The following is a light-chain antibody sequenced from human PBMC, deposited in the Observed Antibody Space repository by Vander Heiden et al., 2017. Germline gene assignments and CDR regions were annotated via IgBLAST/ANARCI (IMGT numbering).Light chain of an antibody. V-gene: IGLV1-47*02. J-gene: IGLJ1*01. Sequence: QSVLPQHPSASGTPGQRVTTPCSGSSSNIGSNYVYWYQQRPGTAPKLLLYSNNQRPSGVPDRFSGSKSGTSASLAISGLRSEDEADYYCAAWDDSLSGYVFGTGTKVTVL. CDR3: AAWDDSLSGYV. CDR2: SNN. CDR1: SSNIGSNY.